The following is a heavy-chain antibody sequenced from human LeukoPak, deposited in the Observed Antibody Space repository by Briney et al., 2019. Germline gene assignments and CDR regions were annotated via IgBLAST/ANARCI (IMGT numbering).Heavy chain of an antibody. Sequence: GGSLRLSCAASGFTFSNYAMHWVRQAPGKGLEYVSAISSSGISTYYANSLKGRFTISRDNAKNSLYLQMNSLRAEDTAVYYCAREGGGWYGYYFDYWGQGTLVTVSS. D-gene: IGHD6-19*01. CDR3: AREGGGWYGYYFDY. CDR1: GFTFSNYA. CDR2: ISSSGIST. V-gene: IGHV3-64*01. J-gene: IGHJ4*02.